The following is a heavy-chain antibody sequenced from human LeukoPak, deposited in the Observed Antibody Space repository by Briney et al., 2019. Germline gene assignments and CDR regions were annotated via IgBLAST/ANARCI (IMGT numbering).Heavy chain of an antibody. CDR1: GGSFSGYC. Sequence: SETLSLTCAVYGGSFSGYCWSWIRQPPGKGQEWIGEINHSGSTNYNPSLKSRVTISVDTSKNQFSLKLSSATAADTAVYYCARGLNYYDSSGPYPSPLPYYYYMDVWGKGTTVTVSS. CDR3: ARGLNYYDSSGPYPSPLPYYYYMDV. V-gene: IGHV4-34*01. J-gene: IGHJ6*03. CDR2: INHSGST. D-gene: IGHD3-22*01.